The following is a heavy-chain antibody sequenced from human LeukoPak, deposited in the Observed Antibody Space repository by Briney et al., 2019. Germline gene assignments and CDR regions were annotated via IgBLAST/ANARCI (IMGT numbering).Heavy chain of an antibody. V-gene: IGHV3-33*01. CDR3: ARGGVYYDSSGSSFDY. D-gene: IGHD3-22*01. CDR2: IWYDGSNK. Sequence: GGSLRLSCAASGFTFSSYGMHWVRQAPGKGLEWVAVIWYDGSNKYYADSVKGRFTISRDNSKNTLYLQMNSLRAEDTAVYYCARGGVYYDSSGSSFDYWGQGTLVTVSS. CDR1: GFTFSSYG. J-gene: IGHJ4*02.